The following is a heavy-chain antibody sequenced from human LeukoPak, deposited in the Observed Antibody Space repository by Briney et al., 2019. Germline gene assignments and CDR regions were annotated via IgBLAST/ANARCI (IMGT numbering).Heavy chain of an antibody. D-gene: IGHD4-17*01. J-gene: IGHJ5*02. Sequence: SETLSLTCTVSGGSISSGDYYWSWIRQPPGKGLEWIGYIYYSGSTYYNPSLKSRVTISVDTSKNQFSLKLSSVTAADTAVYYCARGDYGDYVWNWFDPWGQGTLVTVS. CDR1: GGSISSGDYY. V-gene: IGHV4-30-4*01. CDR3: ARGDYGDYVWNWFDP. CDR2: IYYSGST.